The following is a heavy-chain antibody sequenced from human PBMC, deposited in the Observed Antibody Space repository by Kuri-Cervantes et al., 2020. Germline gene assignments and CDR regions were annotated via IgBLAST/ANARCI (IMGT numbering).Heavy chain of an antibody. CDR2: ISYDGSNK. J-gene: IGHJ4*02. V-gene: IGHV3-30*18. D-gene: IGHD1-14*01. CDR3: VKDSNRIDSPVDS. CDR1: GFTFDDYA. Sequence: GESLKISCAASGFTFDDYAMHWVRQAPGKGLEWVAVISYDGSNKYYADSVKGRFTISRDNSKNTLFLQMDSLRAEDTAVYYCVKDSNRIDSPVDSWGQGVLVTVSS.